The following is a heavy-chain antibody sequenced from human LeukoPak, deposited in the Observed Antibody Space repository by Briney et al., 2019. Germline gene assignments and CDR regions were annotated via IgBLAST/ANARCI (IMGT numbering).Heavy chain of an antibody. D-gene: IGHD3-10*01. CDR1: GGSISSYY. Sequence: SETLSLTCTVSGGSISSYYWSWIRQPPGKGLEWIGYIYYSGSTNYNPSLKSRVTISVDTSKNQFSLKLSSVAAADTAVYYCAASPRPDYYGSGSYVFDPWGQGTLVTVSS. J-gene: IGHJ5*02. CDR3: AASPRPDYYGSGSYVFDP. V-gene: IGHV4-59*01. CDR2: IYYSGST.